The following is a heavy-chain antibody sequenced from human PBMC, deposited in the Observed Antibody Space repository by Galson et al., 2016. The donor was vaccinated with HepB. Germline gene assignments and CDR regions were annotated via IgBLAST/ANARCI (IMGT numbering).Heavy chain of an antibody. J-gene: IGHJ4*02. V-gene: IGHV1-2*02. CDR3: SRAGVAAAVTLDY. D-gene: IGHD6-13*01. CDR1: GYTFTGYF. CDR2: INPNSGAT. Sequence: SCKASGYTFTGYFIHWVRQAPGHELEWMGWINPNSGATKYAQKFQGGVTMSRDTSVSTAYMELSGLKIDDTAVDYCSRAGVAAAVTLDYWGQGTGVIVSS.